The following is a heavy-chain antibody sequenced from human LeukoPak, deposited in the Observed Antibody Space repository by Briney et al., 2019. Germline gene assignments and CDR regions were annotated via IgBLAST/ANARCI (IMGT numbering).Heavy chain of an antibody. J-gene: IGHJ4*02. CDR2: INSDETIS. CDR1: GFTFSSYW. V-gene: IGHV3-74*01. CDR3: AKYILGDRSNYFDY. D-gene: IGHD2-21*01. Sequence: PGGSLRLSCAASGFTFSSYWMHWVRQVPNQGLMWVSRINSDETISEYVDSVNGRFTISRDNSKNTLYLQMNSLRAEDTAVCYCAKYILGDRSNYFDYWGQGTLVTVSS.